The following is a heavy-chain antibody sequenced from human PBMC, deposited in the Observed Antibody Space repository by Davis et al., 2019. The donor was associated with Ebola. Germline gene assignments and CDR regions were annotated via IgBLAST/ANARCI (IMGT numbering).Heavy chain of an antibody. CDR2: INSDGTFT. CDR1: AFTFSNYW. CDR3: ARGWLQSGMDV. V-gene: IGHV3-74*01. J-gene: IGHJ6*04. Sequence: GESLKISCAASAFTFSNYWMYWVRQAPGEGLMCVSRINSDGTFTTYADSVKGRFTISRDNAKNTLYLQMNSLRAEDTAVYYCARGWLQSGMDVWGKGTTVTVSS. D-gene: IGHD6-19*01.